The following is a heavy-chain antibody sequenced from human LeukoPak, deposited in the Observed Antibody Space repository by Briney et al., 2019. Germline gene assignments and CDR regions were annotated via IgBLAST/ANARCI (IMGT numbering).Heavy chain of an antibody. D-gene: IGHD5-12*01. CDR2: IKQDGSEK. J-gene: IGHJ4*02. CDR1: GFTFSSYW. Sequence: GGSLRLSCAASGFTFSSYWMSWVRQAPGKGLEWVANIKQDGSEKYYVDSVKGRFTISRDNAKNSLYLQMNSLRAEDTAVYYCASGSIVDIVATRGAWGQGTLVTVSS. V-gene: IGHV3-7*01. CDR3: ASGSIVDIVATRGA.